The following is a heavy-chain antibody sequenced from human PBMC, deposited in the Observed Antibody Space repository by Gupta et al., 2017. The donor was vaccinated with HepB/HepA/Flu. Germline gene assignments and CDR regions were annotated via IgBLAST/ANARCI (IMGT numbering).Heavy chain of an antibody. J-gene: IGHJ4*02. CDR2: IWYDGSKE. D-gene: IGHD3-16*01. CDR3: ATQIMITSAGVILDGEFDY. V-gene: IGHV3-33*01. Sequence: QVHLVQSRGGVVQPGRSLRLSCAASGLTFSSFGIHWVRQAPGKGLEWVALIWYDGSKELYADSVKGRFTISRDNSKDTAHLQMNRLRAEDTAVYYCATQIMITSAGVILDGEFDYWGQGTLVTVSS. CDR1: GLTFSSFG.